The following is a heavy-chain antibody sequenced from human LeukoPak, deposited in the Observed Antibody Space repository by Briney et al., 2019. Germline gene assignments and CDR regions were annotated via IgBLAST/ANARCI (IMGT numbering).Heavy chain of an antibody. Sequence: GGSLRLSCAASGITLSGYDMHWVRQTTGKGLEWVSGIGSAGDTYYAGSVKGRFTISREDARRSLYLQMNSLRAGDTAVYYCVRGIGNYYDSGSSDCWGQGTPVTVAP. D-gene: IGHD3-10*01. CDR1: GITLSGYD. J-gene: IGHJ4*02. CDR3: VRGIGNYYDSGSSDC. V-gene: IGHV3-13*04. CDR2: IGSAGDT.